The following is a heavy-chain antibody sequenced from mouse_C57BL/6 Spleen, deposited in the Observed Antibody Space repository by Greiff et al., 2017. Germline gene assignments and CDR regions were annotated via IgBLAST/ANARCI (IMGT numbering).Heavy chain of an antibody. CDR2: IYPGDGDT. J-gene: IGHJ2*01. D-gene: IGHD1-1*01. V-gene: IGHV1-80*01. CDR1: GYAFSSYW. CDR3: ARRPTTVVGFDY. Sequence: VQLQQSGASVKISCKASGYAFSSYWMNWVKQRPGKGLEWIGQIYPGDGDTNYNGKFKGKATLTADKSSSTAYMQLSSLTSEDAAVYFCARRPTTVVGFDYWGQGTTLTVSS.